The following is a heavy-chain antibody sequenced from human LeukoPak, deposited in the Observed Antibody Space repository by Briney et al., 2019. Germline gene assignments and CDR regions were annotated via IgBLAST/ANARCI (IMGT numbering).Heavy chain of an antibody. CDR2: IYYSGST. CDR1: GGSISSGGYY. D-gene: IGHD3-10*01. Sequence: NTSQTLSLTCTVSGGSISSGGYYWSWIRQLPGKGLEWIGYIYYSGSTYYNPSLKSRVTISVDTSKNQFSLKLSSVTAADTAVYYCARVRFLPRYSGSGSYPEGWFDPWGQGTLVIVSS. J-gene: IGHJ5*02. V-gene: IGHV4-31*03. CDR3: ARVRFLPRYSGSGSYPEGWFDP.